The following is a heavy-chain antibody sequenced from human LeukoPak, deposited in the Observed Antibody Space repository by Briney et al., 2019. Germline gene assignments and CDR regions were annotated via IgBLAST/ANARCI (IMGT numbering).Heavy chain of an antibody. CDR3: AKEADDILTGSFIDY. Sequence: GRSLRLSCAASGFTFSSYGMHWVRQAPGKGLEWVAVISYDGSNKYYADSVKGRFTISRGNSKNTLYLQMNSLRAEDTAVYYCAKEADDILTGSFIDYWGQGTLVTVSS. CDR1: GFTFSSYG. V-gene: IGHV3-30*18. J-gene: IGHJ4*02. D-gene: IGHD3-9*01. CDR2: ISYDGSNK.